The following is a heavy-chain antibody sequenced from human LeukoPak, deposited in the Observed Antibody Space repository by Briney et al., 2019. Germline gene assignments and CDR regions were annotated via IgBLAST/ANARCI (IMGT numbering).Heavy chain of an antibody. V-gene: IGHV4-4*09. J-gene: IGHJ5*02. CDR2: IYTSGST. Sequence: PSETLSLTCTVSGGSISSYYWSWIRQPPGKGLEWIGYIYTSGSTNYSPSLKSRVTISVDTSKNQFSLKLSSVTAADTAVYYCARRVVPAAIRGWFDPWGQGTLVTVSS. CDR1: GGSISSYY. D-gene: IGHD2-2*02. CDR3: ARRVVPAAIRGWFDP.